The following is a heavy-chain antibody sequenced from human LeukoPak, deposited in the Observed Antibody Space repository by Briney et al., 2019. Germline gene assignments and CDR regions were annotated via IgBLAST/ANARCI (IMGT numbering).Heavy chain of an antibody. J-gene: IGHJ4*02. V-gene: IGHV3-20*04. CDR1: GFTFDDYG. CDR2: INWNGGST. Sequence: GGSLRLSCAASGFTFDDYGMSWVRQAPGKGLEWVSGINWNGGSTGYADSVKGRFTISRDNAKKSLYLQMNSLRAEDTALYYCARAQTYGDYRLLLDYWGQGTLVTVSS. D-gene: IGHD4-17*01. CDR3: ARAQTYGDYRLLLDY.